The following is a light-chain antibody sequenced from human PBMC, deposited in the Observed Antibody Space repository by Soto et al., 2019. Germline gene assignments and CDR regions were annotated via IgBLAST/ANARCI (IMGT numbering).Light chain of an antibody. V-gene: IGLV7-43*01. CDR1: TGAVTSGYY. CDR2: NTS. CDR3: LLYYGAAGV. Sequence: QAVVTQEPSLTVSPGGTVTLTCASSTGAVTSGYYPNWFQQKPGQAPRALIFNTSNKHSWTPARFSGSLIGGKAALTLSGVESEDEAEYFCLLYYGAAGVFGGGTKVTVL. J-gene: IGLJ2*01.